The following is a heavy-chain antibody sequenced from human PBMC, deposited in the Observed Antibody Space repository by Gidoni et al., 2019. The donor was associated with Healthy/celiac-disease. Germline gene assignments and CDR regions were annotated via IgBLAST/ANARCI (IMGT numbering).Heavy chain of an antibody. CDR1: AGSISSGAYY. J-gene: IGHJ4*02. CDR3: AAYVWGSSVFDD. V-gene: IGHV4-30-4*01. CDR2: IYYSGST. Sequence: VPLQESGPGLVKPSQPLSLTCPVSAGSISSGAYYWSWIRQPPGKGLEWIGYIYYSGSTYYNPSLKSRVTIAVDTSKNQFSLKLSAVTAEDTAVYYCAAYVWGSSVFDDWGQGTLVTVSS. D-gene: IGHD3-16*01.